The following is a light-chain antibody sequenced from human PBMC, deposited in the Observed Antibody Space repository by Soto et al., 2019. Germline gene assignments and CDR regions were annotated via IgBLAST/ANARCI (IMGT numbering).Light chain of an antibody. CDR1: SSNIGSNT. CDR2: SNN. Sequence: QSVLTQPPSASGTPGQRVTISCSGSSSNIGSNTVNWYQQLPGTAPKLLIYSNNQRPSGVPDRFSGSKSGTSASLAISGLQSEDVAENYSAAWDDSLNGLVFGGGTKLTVL. J-gene: IGLJ2*01. CDR3: AAWDDSLNGLV. V-gene: IGLV1-44*01.